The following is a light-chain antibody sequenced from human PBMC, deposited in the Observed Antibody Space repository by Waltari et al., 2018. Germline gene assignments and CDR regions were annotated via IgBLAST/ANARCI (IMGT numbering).Light chain of an antibody. CDR2: WAS. Sequence: DIVMTQSPDSLAVSLGERATINCKSSQTVLYSSNNKNYLAWYQQKPVQPPKLLIYWASTRESGVPDRFSGSGSGKDFTLTISSLQAEDVAVYYCQQYYITPPTFGQGTKVEIK. CDR1: QTVLYSSNNKNY. CDR3: QQYYITPPT. V-gene: IGKV4-1*01. J-gene: IGKJ1*01.